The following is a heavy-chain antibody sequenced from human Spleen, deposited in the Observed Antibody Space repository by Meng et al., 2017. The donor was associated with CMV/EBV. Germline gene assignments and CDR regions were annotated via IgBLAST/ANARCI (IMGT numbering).Heavy chain of an antibody. CDR3: ATELLGDENYRFDDY. CDR1: GGTFNNFA. J-gene: IGHJ4*02. V-gene: IGHV1-69*10. Sequence: SVKVSCKASGGTFNNFAITWVRQAPGQGLECLGGIIPILGIPNYAQKFQGRVTITADESTSTAYMELSSLRSEDTAVYYCATELLGDENYRFDDYWGQGTLVTVSS. CDR2: IIPILGIP. D-gene: IGHD1-7*01.